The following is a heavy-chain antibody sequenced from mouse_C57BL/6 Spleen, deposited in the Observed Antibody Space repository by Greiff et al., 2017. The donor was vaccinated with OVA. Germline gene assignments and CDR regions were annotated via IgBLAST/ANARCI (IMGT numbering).Heavy chain of an antibody. CDR1: GYTFTSYW. Sequence: QVQLQQPGAELVKPGASVTLSCKASGYTFTSYWLHWVKQRPGQGLEWIGMIHPNSGSTNYNEKFKSKATLTVDKSSSTAYMQLSSLTSEDSAVYYCELGRGGYFDYWGQGTTLTVAS. CDR2: IHPNSGST. CDR3: ELGRGGYFDY. J-gene: IGHJ2*01. V-gene: IGHV1-64*01. D-gene: IGHD4-1*01.